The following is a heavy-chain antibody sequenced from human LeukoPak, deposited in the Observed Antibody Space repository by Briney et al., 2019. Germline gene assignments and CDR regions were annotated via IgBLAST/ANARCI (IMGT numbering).Heavy chain of an antibody. CDR2: IWFDGINK. J-gene: IGHJ4*02. Sequence: GGSLRLSCEASGFTFNTHGMHWVRQAPGKGLEWVAVIWFDGINKVYADSVKGRFTISRDNSNNMLYLQMNTLRADDTAVYYCARDLSPDTAAGRYYFDFWGQGTLVTVSS. V-gene: IGHV3-33*01. CDR1: GFTFNTHG. CDR3: ARDLSPDTAAGRYYFDF. D-gene: IGHD6-13*01.